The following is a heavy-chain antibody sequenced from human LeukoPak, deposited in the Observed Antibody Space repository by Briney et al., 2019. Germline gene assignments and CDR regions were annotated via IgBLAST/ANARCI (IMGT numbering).Heavy chain of an antibody. CDR3: AREWCVSDSGYYYGMDV. V-gene: IGHV1-69*04. CDR1: GGTFSSYA. CDR2: IIPILGIA. J-gene: IGHJ6*02. D-gene: IGHD1-26*01. Sequence: SVKVSCKASGGTFSSYAISWVRPAPGQGLEWMGRIIPILGIANYAQKFQGRVTITADKSTSTAYMELSSLRSEDTAVYYCAREWCVSDSGYYYGMDVWGQGTTVTVSS.